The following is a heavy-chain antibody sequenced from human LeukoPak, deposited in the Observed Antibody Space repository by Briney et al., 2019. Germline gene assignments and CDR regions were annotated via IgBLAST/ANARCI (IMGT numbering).Heavy chain of an antibody. V-gene: IGHV3-7*01. CDR2: IKQDGSEQ. CDR3: ARVVSGVTGGDY. J-gene: IGHJ4*02. D-gene: IGHD3-3*01. CDR1: GFTFSNYW. Sequence: GGSLRLSCVASGFTFSNYWMSWVRQAPGKGLEWVANIKQDGSEQYYVDSVKGRFTVSRDNAKNSLHLQMNSLRAEDTAVYYCARVVSGVTGGDYWGQGTLVSVSS.